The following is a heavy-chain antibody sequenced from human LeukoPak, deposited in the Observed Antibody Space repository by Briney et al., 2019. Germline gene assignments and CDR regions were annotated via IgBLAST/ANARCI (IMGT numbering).Heavy chain of an antibody. CDR3: ARDKGSGWYTFDY. D-gene: IGHD6-19*01. Sequence: ASVKVSCKASGYTFTRHYVHWVRQAPGQGLEWMGLINPSGGITIYAQKFQGRISMTWDMSTSTVYMELSSLRSEDTAVFYCARDKGSGWYTFDYWGQGTQVTVSS. J-gene: IGHJ4*02. CDR2: INPSGGIT. CDR1: GYTFTRHY. V-gene: IGHV1-46*01.